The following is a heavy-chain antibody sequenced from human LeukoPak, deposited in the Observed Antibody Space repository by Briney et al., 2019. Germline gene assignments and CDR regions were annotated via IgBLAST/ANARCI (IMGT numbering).Heavy chain of an antibody. Sequence: GGSLRLSCAASGFTFSYYWMTWVRQAPGKGLEWVANIKEDGSEKYYVDSVKGRFTISRDNAKNSLYLQVNSLRAEDTAVYYCARGQITVALWGQGTLVTVYS. J-gene: IGHJ4*02. V-gene: IGHV3-7*01. CDR2: IKEDGSEK. D-gene: IGHD3-10*01. CDR3: ARGQITVAL. CDR1: GFTFSYYW.